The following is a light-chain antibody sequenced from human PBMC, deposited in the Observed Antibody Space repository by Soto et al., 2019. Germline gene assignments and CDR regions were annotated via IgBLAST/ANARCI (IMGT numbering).Light chain of an antibody. J-gene: IGLJ2*01. Sequence: SYELTQTPSVSVPPGQTATITCSGDELPKQFVFWYQQKPGQAPVLVIQKDTERPSGIPDRFSGSTSGTLVTLTISGVQAEDEADYYCQSADNSGVVFGGGTKLTVL. V-gene: IGLV3-25*02. CDR1: ELPKQF. CDR3: QSADNSGVV. CDR2: KDT.